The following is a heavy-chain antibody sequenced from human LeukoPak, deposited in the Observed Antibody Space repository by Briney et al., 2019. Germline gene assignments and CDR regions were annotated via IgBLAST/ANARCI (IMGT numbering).Heavy chain of an antibody. D-gene: IGHD4-17*01. V-gene: IGHV4-59*12. Sequence: SETLSLTCSVSGGSITSYYWSWIRQPPGKGLEWIGYIYYSGSTNYNPSLKSRVTIAVDTSKNNFSLKLSSVTAADTAVYYCARVPISTTARGYFDYWGQGTLVTVSS. J-gene: IGHJ4*02. CDR3: ARVPISTTARGYFDY. CDR1: GGSITSYY. CDR2: IYYSGST.